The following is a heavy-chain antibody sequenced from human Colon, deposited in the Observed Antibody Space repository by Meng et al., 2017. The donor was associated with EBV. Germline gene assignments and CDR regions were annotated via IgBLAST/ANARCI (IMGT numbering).Heavy chain of an antibody. CDR1: GGPCSCFS. D-gene: IGHD3-22*01. V-gene: IGHV4-34*01. Sequence: VRLQEVGAGLLAPVEPLALTFTVYGGPCSCFSSTWIRQSPGKGLEWIGEIDDSGNIIYNPSLKSRVTISGDTSKNQFSLYVSSVTAADTAVYYCARSRWLLLQLWGQGTLVTVSS. CDR2: IDDSGNI. CDR3: ARSRWLLLQL. J-gene: IGHJ4*02.